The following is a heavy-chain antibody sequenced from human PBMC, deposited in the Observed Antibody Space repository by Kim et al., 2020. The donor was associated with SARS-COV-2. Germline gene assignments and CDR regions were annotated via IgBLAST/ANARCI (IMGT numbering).Heavy chain of an antibody. CDR3: ARVHYFSAYYYGMDV. CDR1: GGSISSYY. Sequence: SETLSLTCTVSGGSISSYYWSWIRQPPGKGLEWIGYIYYSGSTNYNPSLKSRVTISVDTSKNQFSLKLSSVTAADTAVYYCARVHYFSAYYYGMDVWGQGTTVTVSS. CDR2: IYYSGST. D-gene: IGHD3-3*01. V-gene: IGHV4-59*01. J-gene: IGHJ6*02.